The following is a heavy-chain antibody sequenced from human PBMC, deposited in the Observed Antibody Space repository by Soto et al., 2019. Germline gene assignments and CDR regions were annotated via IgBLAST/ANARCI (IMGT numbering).Heavy chain of an antibody. Sequence: GGSLRLSCATSGFLFSTYSMRWVRQAPGKGLECVSAISASSSTTYYADSVKGRFIISRDNSKKTLHLQMDSLRADDTAVYYCAKPGYAGSYGDSRGRDKYYLDYWGQGTLVNVSS. CDR2: ISASSSTT. D-gene: IGHD4-17*01. CDR1: GFLFSTYS. V-gene: IGHV3-23*01. J-gene: IGHJ4*02. CDR3: AKPGYAGSYGDSRGRDKYYLDY.